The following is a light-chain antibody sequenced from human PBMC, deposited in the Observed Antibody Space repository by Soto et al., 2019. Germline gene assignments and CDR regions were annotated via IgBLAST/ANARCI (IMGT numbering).Light chain of an antibody. V-gene: IGKV3-11*01. J-gene: IGKJ2*01. Sequence: EIVLTQSPDTLSLSPGDRATLSCRASQSVSTYLFWYQQKPGQAPRLLIYDASNRASGIPVRFSGSGSGTDLTLTISSLEPEDFAVYYCQLRDNRPPYTFGQGTRLEI. CDR3: QLRDNRPPYT. CDR1: QSVSTY. CDR2: DAS.